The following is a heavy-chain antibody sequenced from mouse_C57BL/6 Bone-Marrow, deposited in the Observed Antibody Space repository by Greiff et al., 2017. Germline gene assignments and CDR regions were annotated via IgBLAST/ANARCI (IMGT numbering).Heavy chain of an antibody. Sequence: EVQLQQPGAELVRPGASVKLSCTASGFNIKDDYMHWVKQRPEQGLEWIGWIDPENGDTEYASKFQGKATITADTSSNTAYLQLSSLTSEDTAVYYCTPTYGSSFYWGQGTTLTVSS. CDR3: TPTYGSSFY. CDR2: IDPENGDT. D-gene: IGHD1-1*01. V-gene: IGHV14-4*01. CDR1: GFNIKDDY. J-gene: IGHJ2*01.